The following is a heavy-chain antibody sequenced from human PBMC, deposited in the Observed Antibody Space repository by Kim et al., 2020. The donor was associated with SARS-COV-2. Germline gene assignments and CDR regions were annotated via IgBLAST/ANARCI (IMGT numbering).Heavy chain of an antibody. Sequence: AQKFQGRVTMTRDTSISTAYMELSRLRSDDTAVYYCARGLWFGVENWFDPWGQGTLVTVSS. D-gene: IGHD3-10*01. J-gene: IGHJ5*02. V-gene: IGHV1-2*02. CDR3: ARGLWFGVENWFDP.